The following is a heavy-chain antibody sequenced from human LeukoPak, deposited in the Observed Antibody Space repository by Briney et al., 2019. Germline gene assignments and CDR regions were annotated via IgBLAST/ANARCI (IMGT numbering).Heavy chain of an antibody. J-gene: IGHJ6*04. V-gene: IGHV3-21*01. CDR2: ISSSSSFI. CDR3: ARDFQVWFGEAYGMDV. Sequence: GGSLRLSCAASGFTFSSYSMNWVRQAPGKGLEWVSSISSSSSFIYYADSVKGRFTISRDNAKNSLYLQMNSLRAEDTAVYYCARDFQVWFGEAYGMDVWGKGTTVTVSS. CDR1: GFTFSSYS. D-gene: IGHD3-10*01.